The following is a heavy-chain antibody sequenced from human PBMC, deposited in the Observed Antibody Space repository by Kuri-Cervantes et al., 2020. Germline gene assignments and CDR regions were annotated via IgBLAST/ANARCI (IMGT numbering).Heavy chain of an antibody. J-gene: IGHJ4*02. CDR2: INPNSGGT. V-gene: IGHV1-2*02. Sequence: ASVKVSCKASGYTFTGYYVHWVRQAPGQGLEWMGWINPNSGGTNYAQKFQGRVTMTRDTSISTAYMELSRLRSDDTAVYYCARGEKYSSGYFDYWGQGTLVTVSS. CDR1: GYTFTGYY. D-gene: IGHD6-19*01. CDR3: ARGEKYSSGYFDY.